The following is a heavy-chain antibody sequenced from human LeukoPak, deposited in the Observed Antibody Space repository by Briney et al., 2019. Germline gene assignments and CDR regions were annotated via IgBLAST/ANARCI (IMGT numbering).Heavy chain of an antibody. CDR3: ARGNPAGKSFDY. Sequence: SETLSLTCAVYGGSFSGYYWSWIRQPPGKGLEWIGEINHSGSTNYNPSLKSRVTISVDTSKNQFSLKLSSVTAADTAVYYCARGNPAGKSFDYWGQGTLVTVSS. CDR2: INHSGST. CDR1: GGSFSGYY. J-gene: IGHJ4*02. V-gene: IGHV4-34*01. D-gene: IGHD3-10*01.